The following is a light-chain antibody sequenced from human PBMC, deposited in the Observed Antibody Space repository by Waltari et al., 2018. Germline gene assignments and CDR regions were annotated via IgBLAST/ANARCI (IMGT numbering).Light chain of an antibody. J-gene: IGKJ2*01. CDR2: GGS. Sequence: EITLTQSPATLSVPPGDGATLSCRASQSLNNNLAWYQHKPGQTPRLLVYGGSIRATGIPARFSGSGSGTDFTLTISSLQSEDSSLYYCQQYHDWPGTFGQGTKLEIK. CDR3: QQYHDWPGT. CDR1: QSLNNN. V-gene: IGKV3-15*01.